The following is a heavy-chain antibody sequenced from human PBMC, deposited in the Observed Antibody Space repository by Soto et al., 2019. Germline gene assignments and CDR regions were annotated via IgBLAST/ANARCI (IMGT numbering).Heavy chain of an antibody. V-gene: IGHV3-23*01. CDR1: GFTFSSYA. CDR3: ANHFSFGEENYYYYYGMDV. J-gene: IGHJ6*02. Sequence: GGSLRLSCAASGFTFSSYAMSWVRQAPGKGLEWVSAISGSGGSTYYADSVKGRFTISRDNSKNTLYLQMNSLRAEDTAVYYCANHFSFGEENYYYYYGMDVWGQGTTVTVSS. D-gene: IGHD3-10*01. CDR2: ISGSGGST.